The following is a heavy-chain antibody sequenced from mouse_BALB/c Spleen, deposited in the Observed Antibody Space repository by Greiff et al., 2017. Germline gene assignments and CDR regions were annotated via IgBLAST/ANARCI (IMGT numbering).Heavy chain of an antibody. CDR1: GFTFSSYA. Sequence: EVQGVESGGGLVKPGGSLKLSCAASGFTFSSYAMSWVRQTPEKRLEWVASISSGGSTYYPDSVKGRFTISRDNARNILYLQMSSLRSEDTAMYYCARGGYGNYRSYFDYWGQGTTLTVSS. CDR3: ARGGYGNYRSYFDY. V-gene: IGHV5-6-5*01. CDR2: ISSGGST. J-gene: IGHJ2*01. D-gene: IGHD2-1*01.